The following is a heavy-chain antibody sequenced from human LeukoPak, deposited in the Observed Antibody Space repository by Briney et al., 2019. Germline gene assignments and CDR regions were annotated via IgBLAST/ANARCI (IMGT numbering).Heavy chain of an antibody. D-gene: IGHD3-22*01. CDR1: GFTFSDYY. J-gene: IGHJ4*02. CDR2: ISGSGGST. CDR3: AKEHYYDSSGYWVDY. V-gene: IGHV3-23*01. Sequence: GGSLRLSCAASGFTFSDYYMSWIRQAPGKGLEWVSAISGSGGSTYYADSVKGRFTISRDNSKNTLYLQMNSLRAEDTAVYYCAKEHYYDSSGYWVDYWGQGTLVTVSS.